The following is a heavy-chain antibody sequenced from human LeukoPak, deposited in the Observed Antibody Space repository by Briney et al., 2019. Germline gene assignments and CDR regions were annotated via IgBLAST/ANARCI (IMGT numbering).Heavy chain of an antibody. V-gene: IGHV3-64*01. CDR2: VNSNGRNT. J-gene: IGHJ4*02. D-gene: IGHD3-22*01. Sequence: GGSLRLSCAASGFTFSTYAMHWVRQAPGKGLEYVSAVNSNGRNTFYARSVRGRFTISRDNSKNTLYLQMGGLRAEDTALYYCVRDMTGNYHDTWGQGTLVTVSS. CDR1: GFTFSTYA. CDR3: VRDMTGNYHDT.